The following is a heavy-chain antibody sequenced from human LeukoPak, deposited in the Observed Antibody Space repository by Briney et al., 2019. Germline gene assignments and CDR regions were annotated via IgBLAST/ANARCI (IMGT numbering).Heavy chain of an antibody. CDR2: INPSGGST. J-gene: IGHJ3*02. Sequence: ASVKVSCKASGYTFTSYYMHWVRQAPGQGLEWMGLINPSGGSTSYAQKFQGRVTMTRDTSTSTVYMELSSLRSEDTAVYYCARDSPSSSGANDAFDIWGQGTMVTVSS. V-gene: IGHV1-46*01. CDR3: ARDSPSSSGANDAFDI. CDR1: GYTFTSYY. D-gene: IGHD3-16*01.